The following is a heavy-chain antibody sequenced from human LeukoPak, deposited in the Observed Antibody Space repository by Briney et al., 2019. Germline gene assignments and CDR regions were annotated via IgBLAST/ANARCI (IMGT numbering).Heavy chain of an antibody. CDR1: GYTFTTYG. V-gene: IGHV1-18*01. Sequence: ASVKVPCKASGYTFTTYGISWVRQAPGQGLEWMGWISPYNGNTKYAQKVQGRVTMTTDTSTSTAYMELSSLRYEDTAVYYCATDYTDYSLDYWGQGTLVTVSS. CDR2: ISPYNGNT. D-gene: IGHD4-11*01. CDR3: ATDYTDYSLDY. J-gene: IGHJ4*02.